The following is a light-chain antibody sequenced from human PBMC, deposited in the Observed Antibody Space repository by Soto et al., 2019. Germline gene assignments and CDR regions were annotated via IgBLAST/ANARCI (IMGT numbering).Light chain of an antibody. Sequence: EIVLTQSPATLSSFPGGNVTVCPRASQYINTRLAWYQHRPGQAPRLLIYQTSLRAAGIPARFSASGSGTDFTLTISDVQPEDFALYYCHQRQSWPRTFGQGTKVDIK. CDR3: HQRQSWPRT. J-gene: IGKJ1*01. V-gene: IGKV3-11*01. CDR1: QYINTR. CDR2: QTS.